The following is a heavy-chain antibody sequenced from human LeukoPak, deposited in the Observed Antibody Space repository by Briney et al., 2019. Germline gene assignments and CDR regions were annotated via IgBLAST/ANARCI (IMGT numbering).Heavy chain of an antibody. J-gene: IGHJ4*02. Sequence: HSGGFLRLSCAASGFTVSSNYMSWVRQAPGKGLEWVSVIYSGGSTYYADSVKGRFTISRDNSKNTLYLQMNSLRAEDTAVYYCARGISGWIFDYWGQGTLVTVSS. CDR3: ARGISGWIFDY. CDR1: GFTVSSNY. CDR2: IYSGGST. V-gene: IGHV3-53*01. D-gene: IGHD6-19*01.